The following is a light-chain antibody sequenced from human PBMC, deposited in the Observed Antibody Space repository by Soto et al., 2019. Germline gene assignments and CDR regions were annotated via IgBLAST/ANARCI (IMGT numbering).Light chain of an antibody. J-gene: IGKJ3*01. Sequence: EIVLTQSPATLSLSPGERATLSCRASQSVRSYLAWYQQKPGQPPRLLIYDTSNRATGIPARFSGSGYGTDFTLTISSLDPEDFAVYYCQQRSNWPLVTFGPGTRVDLK. V-gene: IGKV3-11*01. CDR2: DTS. CDR3: QQRSNWPLVT. CDR1: QSVRSY.